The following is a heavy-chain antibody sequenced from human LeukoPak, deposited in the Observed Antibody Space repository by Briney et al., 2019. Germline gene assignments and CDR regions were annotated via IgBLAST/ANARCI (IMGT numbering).Heavy chain of an antibody. CDR1: GFDFSAFY. Sequence: SGGSLRLSCAASGFDFSAFYMHWVRQASGRGLEWVGPIRSKPSSYTTVYAASVKGRFTISRDDSRNTAYLQMNSLKAEDTAVYYCTRQNCSGGSCSYVDYWGQGTLVTVSS. V-gene: IGHV3-73*01. CDR3: TRQNCSGGSCSYVDY. CDR2: IRSKPSSYTT. D-gene: IGHD2-15*01. J-gene: IGHJ4*02.